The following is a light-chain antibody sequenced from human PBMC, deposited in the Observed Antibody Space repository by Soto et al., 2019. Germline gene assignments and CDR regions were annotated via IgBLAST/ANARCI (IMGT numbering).Light chain of an antibody. V-gene: IGKV3-15*01. CDR1: QSVSSY. J-gene: IGKJ5*01. Sequence: EIVMTQSPATLSVSPGERATLSCRASQSVSSYLAWYQQKPGLPPRLLIYDASTRATGIPDRFSGSGSGTDFTLTISSLQSAAFAVYYCQQYSNWPAITFGQGTRLEIK. CDR3: QQYSNWPAIT. CDR2: DAS.